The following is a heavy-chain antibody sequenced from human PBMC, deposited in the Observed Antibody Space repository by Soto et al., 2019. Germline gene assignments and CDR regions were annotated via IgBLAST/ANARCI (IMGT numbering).Heavy chain of an antibody. CDR1: DFNFGDYT. J-gene: IGHJ4*02. V-gene: IGHV3-23*01. CDR2: ISGGGGNS. CDR3: AKETFGVGWTLDF. Sequence: QLLESGGGLVQPGGSRRLSCAASDFNFGDYTMTWVRQAPGKGLVWISTISGGGGNSYYADVVKGRFTITRDNSKNTLYLQTNSLKGEDTALYYCAKETFGVGWTLDFWGQGTLVTASS. D-gene: IGHD6-19*01.